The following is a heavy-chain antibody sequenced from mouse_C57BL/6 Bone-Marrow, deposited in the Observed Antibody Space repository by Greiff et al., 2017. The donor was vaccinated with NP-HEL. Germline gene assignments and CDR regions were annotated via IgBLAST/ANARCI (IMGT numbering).Heavy chain of an antibody. Sequence: EVKLMESGGGLVQPGGSLKLSCAASGFTFSDYGMAWVRQAPRKGPEWVAFTSNLAYSIYYADTVTGRFTISRENAKNTLYLEMSSLRSEDTAMYYCARHHDGYYDYWGQGTTLTVSS. V-gene: IGHV5-15*01. J-gene: IGHJ2*01. CDR1: GFTFSDYG. CDR3: ARHHDGYYDY. D-gene: IGHD2-3*01. CDR2: TSNLAYSI.